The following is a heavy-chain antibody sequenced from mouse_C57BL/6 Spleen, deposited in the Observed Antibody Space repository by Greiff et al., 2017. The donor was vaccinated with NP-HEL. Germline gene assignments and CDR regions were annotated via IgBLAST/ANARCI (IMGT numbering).Heavy chain of an antibody. J-gene: IGHJ4*01. V-gene: IGHV5-9-1*02. CDR2: ISSGGDYI. Sequence: EVMLVESGEGLVKPGGSLKLSCAASGFTFSSYAMSWVRQTPEKRLEWVAYISSGGDYIYYAATVKGRFTISRDNARHTLYLQMSSLKSEDTAMYYCTRDQDYDVDYYAMDYWGQGTSVTVSS. D-gene: IGHD2-4*01. CDR3: TRDQDYDVDYYAMDY. CDR1: GFTFSSYA.